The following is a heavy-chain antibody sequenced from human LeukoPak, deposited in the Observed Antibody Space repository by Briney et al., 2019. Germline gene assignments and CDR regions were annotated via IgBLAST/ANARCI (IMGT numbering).Heavy chain of an antibody. Sequence: SETLSLTCTVSGGSISSYYWSWIRQPPGKGLEWIGYIYYSGSTNYNPSLKSRVTISVDTSKNQFSLKLSSVTAADTAVHYCARASSWYNFDYWGQGTLVTVSS. CDR3: ARASSWYNFDY. J-gene: IGHJ4*02. CDR2: IYYSGST. V-gene: IGHV4-59*01. CDR1: GGSISSYY. D-gene: IGHD6-13*01.